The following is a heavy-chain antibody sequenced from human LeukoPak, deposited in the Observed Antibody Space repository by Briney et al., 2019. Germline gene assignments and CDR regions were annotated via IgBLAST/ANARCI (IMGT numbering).Heavy chain of an antibody. V-gene: IGHV1-18*01. CDR2: ISAYNGNT. Sequence: ASVKVSCKASGYTFTSYGISWVRQAPGQGLEWMGWISAYNGNTNYAQKLQGRVTMTTDTSTSTAYMELRSLRSDDTAVYYCARVRCSSTSCYSVDWFDPWGQGTPVTVSS. J-gene: IGHJ5*02. CDR3: ARVRCSSTSCYSVDWFDP. CDR1: GYTFTSYG. D-gene: IGHD2-2*02.